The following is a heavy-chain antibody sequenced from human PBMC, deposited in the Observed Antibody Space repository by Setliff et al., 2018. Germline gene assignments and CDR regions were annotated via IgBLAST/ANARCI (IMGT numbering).Heavy chain of an antibody. Sequence: SVKVSCKASGGTFSSYAISWVRQAPGQGLEWMGVIIPILGIANYAQKFQGRVTMTTNTSINTAYMELSSLRSEDTAVYYCARDRAYYDILTGYYTHDAFDIWGQGTMVTVSS. V-gene: IGHV1-69*10. CDR3: ARDRAYYDILTGYYTHDAFDI. D-gene: IGHD3-9*01. CDR2: IIPILGIA. CDR1: GGTFSSYA. J-gene: IGHJ3*02.